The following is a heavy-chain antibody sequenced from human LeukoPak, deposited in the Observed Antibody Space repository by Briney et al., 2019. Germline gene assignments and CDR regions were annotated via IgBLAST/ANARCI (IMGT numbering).Heavy chain of an antibody. D-gene: IGHD3-16*01. Sequence: PGGPLRLPCAAPGFTFSSYGMQFSSYGMNWARQAPGQGLEWVAFIRYDGRNKYYEDSVKGRLTISRDNTKNMLYLQMNSLRAEDTAVYYCAKLEINYYYYMDVWGKGTTVIVSS. CDR3: AKLEINYYYYMDV. J-gene: IGHJ6*03. CDR2: IRYDGRNK. CDR1: GFTFSSYG. V-gene: IGHV3-30*02.